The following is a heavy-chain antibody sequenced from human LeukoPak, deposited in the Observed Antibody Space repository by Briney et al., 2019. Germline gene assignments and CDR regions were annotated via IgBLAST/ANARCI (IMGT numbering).Heavy chain of an antibody. J-gene: IGHJ4*02. CDR3: ARAVAMIVVVILDY. Sequence: PGGSLRLSCAACGFTFSSYAMHWVRQAPGKGLAWVAVISYDGSNKYYADSVKGRFTISRDNSKNTLYLQMNSLRAEDTAVYYCARAVAMIVVVILDYWGQGTLVTVSS. D-gene: IGHD3-22*01. CDR2: ISYDGSNK. CDR1: GFTFSSYA. V-gene: IGHV3-30-3*01.